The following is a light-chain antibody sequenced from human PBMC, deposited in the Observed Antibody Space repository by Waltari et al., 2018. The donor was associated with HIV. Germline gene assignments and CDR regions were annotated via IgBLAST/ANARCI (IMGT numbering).Light chain of an antibody. J-gene: IGKJ2*01. CDR1: QSIVNY. CDR2: GAS. CDR3: QQSYSTPTT. V-gene: IGKV1-39*01. Sequence: DIQMTQFPSSLSASIGDRVKISCRATQSIVNYLNWYQQRLGKAPKLLIYGASRLQSGVSSRFSGSGSGTAFSLTISSLQPEDFATYHCQQSYSTPTTFGQGT.